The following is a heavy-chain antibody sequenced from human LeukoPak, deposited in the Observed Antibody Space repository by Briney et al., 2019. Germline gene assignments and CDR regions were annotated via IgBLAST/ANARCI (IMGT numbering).Heavy chain of an antibody. V-gene: IGHV3-21*01. Sequence: PGGSLRLSCAASGFTFSSYSMNWVRQAPGKGLEWVSSISSSSSYIYYADSVKGRFTISRDNAKNSLYLQMNSLRADDTAVYYCARSSAVAGTIDYWGQGTLVTVSS. CDR1: GFTFSSYS. CDR2: ISSSSSYI. J-gene: IGHJ4*02. CDR3: ARSSAVAGTIDY. D-gene: IGHD6-19*01.